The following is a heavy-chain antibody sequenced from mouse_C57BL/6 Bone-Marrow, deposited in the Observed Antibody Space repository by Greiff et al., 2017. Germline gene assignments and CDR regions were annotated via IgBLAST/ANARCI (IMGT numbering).Heavy chain of an antibody. CDR1: GFTFSSYT. Sequence: EVQLVESGGGLVKPGGSLKLSCAASGFTFSSYTMSWVRQTPEKRLEWVATISGGGGNTYYPDSVKGRFAISRDNAKNTLYLQMSSLRSEDTALYYCARQDLLLQRYFDYWGQGTTLTVSS. CDR3: ARQDLLLQRYFDY. D-gene: IGHD1-1*01. CDR2: ISGGGGNT. J-gene: IGHJ2*01. V-gene: IGHV5-9*01.